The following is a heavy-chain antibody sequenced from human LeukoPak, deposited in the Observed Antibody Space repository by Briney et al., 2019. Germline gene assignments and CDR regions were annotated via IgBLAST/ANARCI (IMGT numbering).Heavy chain of an antibody. Sequence: GGSLRLSCTASGFTVSGNYMNWVRQAPGKGLEWVSVIYTDGNIYYADSVKGRFTISRDNSKNTLYLQMNSLRAEDTAVYYCAKDPAGWRGFDYWGQGTLVTVSS. CDR1: GFTVSGNY. J-gene: IGHJ4*02. CDR2: IYTDGNI. V-gene: IGHV3-53*05. CDR3: AKDPAGWRGFDY. D-gene: IGHD3-3*01.